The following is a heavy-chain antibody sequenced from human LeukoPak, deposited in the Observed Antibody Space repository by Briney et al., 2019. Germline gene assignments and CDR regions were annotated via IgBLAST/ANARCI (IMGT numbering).Heavy chain of an antibody. J-gene: IGHJ4*02. D-gene: IGHD3-10*01. Sequence: GGSLRLSCAASGFTFSNYWMHWVRQAPGKGLVWVSRINNLGTSTNYADSVRGRFTISRDDAKNTLYLQMNSLRAEDTAVYYCARGGGAYYFDYWGRGTLVAVSS. CDR3: ARGGGAYYFDY. V-gene: IGHV3-74*01. CDR1: GFTFSNYW. CDR2: INNLGTST.